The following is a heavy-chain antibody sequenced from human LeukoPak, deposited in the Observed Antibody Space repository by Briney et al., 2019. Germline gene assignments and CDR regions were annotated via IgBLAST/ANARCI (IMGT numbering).Heavy chain of an antibody. CDR3: ARAWGGPSCSGGNCYSGFDF. D-gene: IGHD2-15*01. Sequence: GGSLRLSCAASGFTFSTYTLTWVRQAPGKGLEWVSCVSSSNSYIYYADSVKGRFTISRDNAKNSLSLQMNSLRAEDTAVYYCARAWGGPSCSGGNCYSGFDFWGQGTLVTVSS. V-gene: IGHV3-21*01. CDR1: GFTFSTYT. CDR2: VSSSNSYI. J-gene: IGHJ4*02.